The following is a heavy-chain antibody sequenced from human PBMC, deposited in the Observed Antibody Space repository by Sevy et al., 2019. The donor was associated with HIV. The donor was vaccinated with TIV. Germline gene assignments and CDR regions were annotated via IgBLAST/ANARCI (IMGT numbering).Heavy chain of an antibody. J-gene: IGHJ6*02. D-gene: IGHD1-7*01. CDR3: ARDRKLELRDYYYGMDV. CDR2: ISSSGDTI. Sequence: GGSLRLSCVASGFTFSGYTMNWVRQAPGEGLAWLSYISSSGDTIYYADSVMGRFTISRDNAKNSVFLQMNNLRDEDTAVYYCARDRKLELRDYYYGMDVWGQGTTVTVSS. CDR1: GFTFSGYT. V-gene: IGHV3-48*02.